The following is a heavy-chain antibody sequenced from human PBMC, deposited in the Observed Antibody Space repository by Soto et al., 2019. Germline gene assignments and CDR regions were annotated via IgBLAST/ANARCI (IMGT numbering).Heavy chain of an antibody. V-gene: IGHV3-33*01. CDR1: GFTFSSYG. CDR2: IWYDGSNK. Sequence: QVQLVESGGGVVQPGRSLRLSCAASGFTFSSYGMHWVRQAPGKGLEWVAVIWYDGSNKYYADSVKGRFTISRDNSKNTLYLQMNSLRAEDTAVYYCARLGYCSSTSCPLDYWGQGTLVTVSS. J-gene: IGHJ4*02. CDR3: ARLGYCSSTSCPLDY. D-gene: IGHD2-2*01.